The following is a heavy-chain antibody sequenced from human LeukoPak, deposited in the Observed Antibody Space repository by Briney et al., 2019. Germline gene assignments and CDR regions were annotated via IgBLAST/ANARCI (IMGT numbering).Heavy chain of an antibody. CDR2: INHSGST. CDR1: GGSFSGYY. J-gene: IGHJ4*02. CDR3: ARSRYTMVRGVIAYYFDY. Sequence: SETLSLTCAVYGGSFSGYYWSWIRQPPGKGLEWIGEINHSGSTNYNPSLKSRVTISVDTSKNQFSLKLSSVTAADTAVYYCARSRYTMVRGVIAYYFDYWGQGTLVTVSS. V-gene: IGHV4-34*01. D-gene: IGHD3-10*01.